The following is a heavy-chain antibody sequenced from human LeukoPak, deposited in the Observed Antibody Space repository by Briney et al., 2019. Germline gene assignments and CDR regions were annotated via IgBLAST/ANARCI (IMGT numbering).Heavy chain of an antibody. CDR2: IYYSGSS. CDR3: ARGGNCSGGSCYSDRGWFDP. D-gene: IGHD2-15*01. V-gene: IGHV4-59*01. CDR1: GGSISSYY. J-gene: IGHJ5*02. Sequence: SETLSLTCTVSGGSISSYYWSWIRQPPGKGLEWIGYIYYSGSSNYNPSLKSRVTISVDTSKNQFSLKLSSVTAADTAVYYCARGGNCSGGSCYSDRGWFDPWGQGTLVTVSS.